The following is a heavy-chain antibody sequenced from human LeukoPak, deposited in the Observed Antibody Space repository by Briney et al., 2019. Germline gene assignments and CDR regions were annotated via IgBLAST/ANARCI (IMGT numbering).Heavy chain of an antibody. CDR3: IRKFYFDY. Sequence: GGSLRLSCTTSGFTFGDNAMSWVRQAPGKGLEWVGFIRSQGHGGTTGYAASVKDRFTISRDDSKSIAYLQMNSLKTDDTAVYYCIRKFYFDYWGQGTLVTVPP. CDR1: GFTFGDNA. D-gene: IGHD1-14*01. J-gene: IGHJ4*02. CDR2: IRSQGHGGTT. V-gene: IGHV3-49*04.